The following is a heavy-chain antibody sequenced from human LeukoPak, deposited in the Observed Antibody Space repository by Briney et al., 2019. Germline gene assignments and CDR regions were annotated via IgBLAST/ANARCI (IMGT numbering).Heavy chain of an antibody. D-gene: IGHD2-15*01. CDR2: INHSGST. J-gene: IGHJ6*03. Sequence: SETLSLTCAVYGGSFSGYYWSWIRQPPAKGLEWIGEINHSGSTNYNPSLKSRVTISVDTSKNQFSLKLSSVTAADTAVYYCAREGGGRTCYYYYYYMDVWGKGTTVTVSS. V-gene: IGHV4-34*01. CDR3: AREGGGRTCYYYYYYMDV. CDR1: GGSFSGYY.